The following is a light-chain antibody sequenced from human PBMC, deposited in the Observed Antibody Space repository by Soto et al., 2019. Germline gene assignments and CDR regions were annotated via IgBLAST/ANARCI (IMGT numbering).Light chain of an antibody. J-gene: IGKJ5*01. CDR3: QQRSNWPIT. Sequence: EIVTTQSPVTLSVSPGDTATLPCRASQSVRSNLAWYQQKPGQTPRLLIYDASNRATGIPARFSGSGSGTDFTLTISSLEPEDFAVYYCQQRSNWPITFGQGTRLEIK. V-gene: IGKV3-11*01. CDR2: DAS. CDR1: QSVRSN.